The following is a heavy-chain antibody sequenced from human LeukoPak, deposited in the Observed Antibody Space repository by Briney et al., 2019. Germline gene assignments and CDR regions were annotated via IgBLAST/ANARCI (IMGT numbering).Heavy chain of an antibody. CDR3: ARSDY. CDR1: GFTFSSYA. Sequence: GRSLRLSCAASGFTFSSYAMHWVRQAPGKGLEWVAVISYDGSNKYYADSVKGRFTISRDNSKNTLYLQMSSLRAEDTAVYYCARSDYWGQGTLVTVSS. V-gene: IGHV3-30*04. J-gene: IGHJ4*02. CDR2: ISYDGSNK.